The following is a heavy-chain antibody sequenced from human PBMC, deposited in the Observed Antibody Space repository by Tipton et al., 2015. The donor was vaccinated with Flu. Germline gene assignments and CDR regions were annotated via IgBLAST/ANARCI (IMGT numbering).Heavy chain of an antibody. V-gene: IGHV4-38-2*01. CDR2: IYRTGST. J-gene: IGHJ5*02. D-gene: IGHD4-11*01. CDR1: GYSIRNSDYY. Sequence: TLSLTCAVSGYSIRNSDYYWGWIRQPPGKGLEWIGNIYRTGSTYHNPSLRSRVTMSVGTSNNQFSLKVFSVTAADTAVYYCARRDYNNYVSDPKSRFDPWGQGILVTVSS. CDR3: ARRDYNNYVSDPKSRFDP.